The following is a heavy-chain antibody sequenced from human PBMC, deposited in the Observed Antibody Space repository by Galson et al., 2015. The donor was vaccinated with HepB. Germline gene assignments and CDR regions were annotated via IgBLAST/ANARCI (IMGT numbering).Heavy chain of an antibody. V-gene: IGHV3-23*01. CDR3: AARRDGYKEFWY. Sequence: SLRLSCAASGFTFSSYAMNWVRQAPGKGLEWVSAISGSGYITYYADSVKGRFTISRDSSKNTLYLQMNSLRAEDTAVYYCAARRDGYKEFWYWGRGTLVTVSS. J-gene: IGHJ2*01. CDR1: GFTFSSYA. D-gene: IGHD5-24*01. CDR2: ISGSGYIT.